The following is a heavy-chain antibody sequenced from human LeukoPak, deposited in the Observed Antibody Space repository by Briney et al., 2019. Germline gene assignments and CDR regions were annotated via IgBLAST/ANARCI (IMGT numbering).Heavy chain of an antibody. D-gene: IGHD3-10*01. Sequence: PGGSLRLSCAASSFTFSSYWMTWVRQAPGKGLEWVANIKEDGSKTFYVDSVKGRFTLSRDNAKNSLYLQMNSLRAEDTAVYYCARDPYYYDSGSFAAFDIWGQGTMVTVSS. V-gene: IGHV3-7*01. J-gene: IGHJ3*02. CDR2: IKEDGSKT. CDR1: SFTFSSYW. CDR3: ARDPYYYDSGSFAAFDI.